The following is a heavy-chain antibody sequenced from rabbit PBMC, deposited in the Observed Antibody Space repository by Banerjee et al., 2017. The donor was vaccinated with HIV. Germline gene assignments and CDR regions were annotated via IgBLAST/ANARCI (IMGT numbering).Heavy chain of an antibody. J-gene: IGHJ2*01. CDR3: ARNYVNAFDP. Sequence: EQLVESGGGLVKPGASLTLTCKASGFSFSNKAVMCWVRQAPGKGLEWIACIDTNDGDTDYANWPKGRFTISKTSSTTVTLQMTSLTAADTATYFCARNYVNAFDPWGPGTLVTVS. V-gene: IGHV1S45*01. CDR1: GFSFSNKAV. CDR2: IDTNDGDT. D-gene: IGHD1-1*01.